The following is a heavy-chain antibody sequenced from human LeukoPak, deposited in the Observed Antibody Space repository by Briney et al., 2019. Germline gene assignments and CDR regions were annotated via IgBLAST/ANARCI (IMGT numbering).Heavy chain of an antibody. CDR1: GFTFSSYG. CDR3: AKDRPPRSGYSSAFDI. D-gene: IGHD3-3*01. J-gene: IGHJ3*02. V-gene: IGHV3-23*01. CDR2: ISGSGGST. Sequence: GGSLRLSCAASGFTFSSYGMHWVRQAPGKGLEWVSAISGSGGSTYYADSVKGRFTISRDNSKNTLYLQMNSLRAEDTAVYYCAKDRPPRSGYSSAFDIWGQGTMVTVSS.